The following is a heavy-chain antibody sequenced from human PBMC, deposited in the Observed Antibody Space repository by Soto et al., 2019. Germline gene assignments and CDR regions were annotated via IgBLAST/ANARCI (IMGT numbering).Heavy chain of an antibody. CDR1: GFTFSSYG. CDR3: AKEGRTYYYDSSGYYYGPDAFDI. Sequence: GGSLRLSCAAFGFTFSSYGMHWVRQAPGKGLEWVAVISYDGSNKYYADSVKGRFTISRDNSKNTLYLQMNSLRAEDTAVYYCAKEGRTYYYDSSGYYYGPDAFDIWGQGTMVTVSS. V-gene: IGHV3-30*18. D-gene: IGHD3-22*01. J-gene: IGHJ3*02. CDR2: ISYDGSNK.